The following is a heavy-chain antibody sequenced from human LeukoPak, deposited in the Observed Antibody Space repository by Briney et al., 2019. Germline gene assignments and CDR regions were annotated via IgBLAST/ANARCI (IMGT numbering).Heavy chain of an antibody. Sequence: GGSLRLSCAASGFSVSGTHMSWVRQAPGKGLEWVSAMYTGGTTYYADSVTGRFTVSRDTSRNTLILHMDSLRAEDTAVYYCAKDEVTSGGGLATWGQGNLVIVSS. CDR1: GFSVSGTH. V-gene: IGHV3-53*01. D-gene: IGHD2-21*02. CDR3: AKDEVTSGGGLAT. J-gene: IGHJ5*02. CDR2: MYTGGTT.